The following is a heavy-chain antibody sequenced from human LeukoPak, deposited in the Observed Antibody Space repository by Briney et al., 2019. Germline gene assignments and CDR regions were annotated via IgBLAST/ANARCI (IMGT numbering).Heavy chain of an antibody. J-gene: IGHJ4*02. CDR2: ISAYNGNT. CDR3: TREETSRYLNAY. V-gene: IGHV1-18*01. CDR1: GYTFTSYG. Sequence: ASVKVSCKASGYTFTSYGISWVRQAPGQGLEWMGWISAYNGNTNYAQKLQGRVTMTTDTSTSTAYMELRSLRSDDTAVYYGTREETSRYLNAYWDQGTLVTVSS. D-gene: IGHD5-12*01.